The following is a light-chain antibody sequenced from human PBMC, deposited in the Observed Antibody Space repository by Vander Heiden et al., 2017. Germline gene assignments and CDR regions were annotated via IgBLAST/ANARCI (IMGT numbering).Light chain of an antibody. CDR2: GAS. Sequence: EIVLTQSPGTLSLSPGERATLSCRASQSVSSSYLAWYQQKPGQAPRLLIDGASSRATGIPDRFSGSGSGTDFTLTISRLEPEDFAVYYCQQYGSSPYTFGQGTNLEI. J-gene: IGKJ2*01. CDR1: QSVSSSY. CDR3: QQYGSSPYT. V-gene: IGKV3-20*01.